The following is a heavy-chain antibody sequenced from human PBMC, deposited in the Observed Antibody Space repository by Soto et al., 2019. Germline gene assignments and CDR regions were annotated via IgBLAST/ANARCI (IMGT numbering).Heavy chain of an antibody. CDR3: AKGGRQWLVTSDFNY. V-gene: IGHV3-30*18. CDR1: GFTFSDYA. J-gene: IGHJ4*02. CDR2: VSHDGRNT. D-gene: IGHD6-19*01. Sequence: VQLVESGGGVVQPGRSLRLSCAASGFTFSDYAMHWVRQAPGKGLEWVAVVSHDGRNTHYADSVKGRFTISRASSKNTVSLEMTMLRAKDTAVYYCAKGGRQWLVTSDFNYWGQGALVTVSS.